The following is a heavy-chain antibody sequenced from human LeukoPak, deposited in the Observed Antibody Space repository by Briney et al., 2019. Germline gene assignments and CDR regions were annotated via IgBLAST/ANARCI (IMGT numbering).Heavy chain of an antibody. V-gene: IGHV1-2*06. CDR2: INPNSGGT. CDR3: TPLGYCSGGSCYHHRYFDY. J-gene: IGHJ4*02. D-gene: IGHD2-15*01. CDR1: GYTFTGYY. Sequence: ASVKVSCKASGYTFTGYYMHWVRQAPGQGLEWMGRINPNSGGTNYAQKFQGRVTMTRDTSISTAHMELSRLRSDDTAVYYCTPLGYCSGGSCYHHRYFDYWGQGTLVTVSP.